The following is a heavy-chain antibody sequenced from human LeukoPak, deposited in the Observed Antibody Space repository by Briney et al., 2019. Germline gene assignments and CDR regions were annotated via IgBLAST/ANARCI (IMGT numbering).Heavy chain of an antibody. D-gene: IGHD3-22*01. CDR1: GFTFSGYA. CDR2: ISYDGSNK. J-gene: IGHJ4*02. V-gene: IGHV3-30-3*01. CDR3: ARDGDSSGYYQYYFDY. Sequence: GRSLRLSCAASGFTFSGYAMHWVRQAPGKGLEWVAVISYDGSNKYYADSVKGRFTISRDNSKNTLYLQMNSLRAEDTAVYYRARDGDSSGYYQYYFDYWGQGTLVTVSS.